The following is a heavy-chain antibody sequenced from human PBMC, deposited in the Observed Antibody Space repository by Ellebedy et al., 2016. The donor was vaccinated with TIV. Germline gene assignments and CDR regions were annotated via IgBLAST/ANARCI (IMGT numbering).Heavy chain of an antibody. CDR3: ARGPSCGGDCSTGEVWFDP. CDR1: GFTFSSYW. Sequence: GESLKISXAASGFTFSSYWMSWVRQAPGKGLEWVANIKQDGSEKYYVDSVKGRFTISRDNSKNTLYLQMNSLRAEDTALYHCARGPSCGGDCSTGEVWFDPWGQGTLVTVSS. D-gene: IGHD2-21*02. V-gene: IGHV3-7*03. J-gene: IGHJ5*02. CDR2: IKQDGSEK.